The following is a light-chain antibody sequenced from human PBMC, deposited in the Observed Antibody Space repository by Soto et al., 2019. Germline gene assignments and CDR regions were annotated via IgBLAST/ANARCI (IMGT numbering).Light chain of an antibody. CDR1: SSDVGDYNY. CDR3: RSAKSTGL. Sequence: QSALPQPDSVSGSPGQSITISCTGTSSDVGDYNYVSWYQQHPGKARRLMIYDVNNRPSGVSNRFSGSKAGNTASLTSSGLQAEGEDDYCFRSAKSTGLFGGGTKLTVL. V-gene: IGLV2-14*01. CDR2: DVN. J-gene: IGLJ2*01.